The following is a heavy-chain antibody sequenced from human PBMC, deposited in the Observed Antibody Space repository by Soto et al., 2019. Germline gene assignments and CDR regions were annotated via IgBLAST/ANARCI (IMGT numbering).Heavy chain of an antibody. V-gene: IGHV1-18*04. J-gene: IGHJ6*02. CDR2: ISAYNGNT. D-gene: IGHD5-18*01. CDR1: GYTFTSYG. Sequence: QVQLVQSGAEVKKPGASVKVSCKASGYTFTSYGISWVRQAPGQGLEWMGWISAYNGNTNYAQKLQGRVTMTTDTSTITAYMELRSLRSDDTAVYYCARGDTAMVYYYYYGMDVWGQGTTVTVSS. CDR3: ARGDTAMVYYYYYGMDV.